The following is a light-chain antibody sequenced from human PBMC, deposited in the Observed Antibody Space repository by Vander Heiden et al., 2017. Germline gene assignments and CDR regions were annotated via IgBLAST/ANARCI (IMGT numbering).Light chain of an antibody. CDR1: SSDVGSYNL. J-gene: IGLJ2*01. CDR3: CSYAGSSTVV. Sequence: QSALTQPASVSGSPGQSITISCTGTSSDVGSYNLVSWYQQHPGKAPKLMIHEVSKRPSGVSNRFSGSKSGNTASLTISGLQAEDEADYYCCSYAGSSTVVLGGGTKL. CDR2: EVS. V-gene: IGLV2-23*02.